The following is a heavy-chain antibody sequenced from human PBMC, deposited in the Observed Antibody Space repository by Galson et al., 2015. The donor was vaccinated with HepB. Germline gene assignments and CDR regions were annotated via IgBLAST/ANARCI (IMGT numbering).Heavy chain of an antibody. V-gene: IGHV3-9*01. J-gene: IGHJ4*02. CDR3: TKGSNSGYSRDYFDY. CDR1: GFSFDDYA. CDR2: ISWGSGSI. Sequence: SLRLSCAASGFSFDDYAMNWVRHAPGKGLEWVSGISWGSGSIGYADSVKGRFTISRDNAKNSLYLQMNNLRAEDTAFYYCTKGSNSGYSRDYFDYWGRGTLVTVSS. D-gene: IGHD6-13*01.